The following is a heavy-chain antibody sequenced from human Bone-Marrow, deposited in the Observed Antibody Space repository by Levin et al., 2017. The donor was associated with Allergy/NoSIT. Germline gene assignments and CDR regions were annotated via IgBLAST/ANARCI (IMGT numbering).Heavy chain of an antibody. J-gene: IGHJ6*02. CDR3: ARDRVIPATGGNYYYYGMDV. CDR1: GGSVSSGSHH. Sequence: TSQTLSLTCTVSGGSVSSGSHHWSWIRQPPGRGLEWIGCIHYSGSTKYNPSLKSRVTISVDTSKNQASLKLSSVTAADTAIYYCARDRVIPATGGNYYYYGMDVWGQGTTVTVSS. D-gene: IGHD2-2*01. V-gene: IGHV4-61*01. CDR2: IHYSGST.